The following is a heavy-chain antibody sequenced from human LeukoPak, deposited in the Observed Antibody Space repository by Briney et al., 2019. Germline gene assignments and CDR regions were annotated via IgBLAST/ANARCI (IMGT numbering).Heavy chain of an antibody. Sequence: SETLSLTCAVYGGSFSGYYWSWIRQPPGKGLEWIGYIYYSGSTNYNPSLKSRVTISVDTSKNQFSLKLSSVTAADTAVYYCARHSLGVVYYFDYWGQGTLVTVSS. V-gene: IGHV4-59*08. J-gene: IGHJ4*02. CDR1: GGSFSGYY. D-gene: IGHD3-22*01. CDR3: ARHSLGVVYYFDY. CDR2: IYYSGST.